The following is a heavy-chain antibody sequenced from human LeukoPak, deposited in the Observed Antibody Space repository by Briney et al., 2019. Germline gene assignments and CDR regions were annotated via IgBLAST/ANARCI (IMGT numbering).Heavy chain of an antibody. J-gene: IGHJ6*02. D-gene: IGHD3-3*01. CDR1: GFTFSSYG. V-gene: IGHV3-30*03. CDR2: ISYDGSNK. CDR3: AREHITIFGYGMDV. Sequence: PGGSLRLSCAASGFTFSSYGMHWVRQAPGKGLEWVAVISYDGSNKYYADSVKGRFTISRDNSKNTLYLQMNSLRAEDTAVYYCAREHITIFGYGMDVWGQGTTVTVSS.